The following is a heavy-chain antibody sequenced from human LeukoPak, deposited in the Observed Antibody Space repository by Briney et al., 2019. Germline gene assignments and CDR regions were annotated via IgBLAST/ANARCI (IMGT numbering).Heavy chain of an antibody. J-gene: IGHJ4*02. D-gene: IGHD3-16*02. CDR1: GFTFNTYS. V-gene: IGHV3-48*01. CDR3: AKGRLGELSLFPY. CDR2: ISGPSRTI. Sequence: GGSLRLSCAASGFTFNTYSMNWVRQAPGKGLEWVSYISGPSRTIYYADSVKGRFTISRDNAKNSLYLQMNSLRADDTAVYYCAKGRLGELSLFPYWGQGTLVTVSS.